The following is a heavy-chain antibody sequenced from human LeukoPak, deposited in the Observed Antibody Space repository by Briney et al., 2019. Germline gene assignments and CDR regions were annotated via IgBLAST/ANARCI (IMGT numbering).Heavy chain of an antibody. CDR1: GFTFSDYN. CDR3: ARDSGDYFDY. CDR2: IISGGDTI. D-gene: IGHD7-27*01. J-gene: IGHJ4*02. V-gene: IGHV3-11*04. Sequence: GGSLRLSCAASGFTFSDYNLSWIRQAPGKGLEWVSYIISGGDTIYYADSVKGRFTISRDDAKNSLYLQMNSLRAEDTAVYYCARDSGDYFDYWGQGTLVTVSS.